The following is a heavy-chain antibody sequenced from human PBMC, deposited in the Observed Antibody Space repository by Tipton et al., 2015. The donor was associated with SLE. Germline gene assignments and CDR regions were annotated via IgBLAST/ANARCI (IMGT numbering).Heavy chain of an antibody. D-gene: IGHD3-10*01. V-gene: IGHV4-61*01. CDR2: IYYTGNT. CDR1: GGSVSSDTNY. Sequence: TLSLTCTVSGGSVSSDTNYWSWIRQPPGKGLEWIGFIYYTGNTNYNPSLKSRVTISINTSKNQFSLKLSSVTAADTAVYYCARNSGGFDYWGQGTLVTFSS. J-gene: IGHJ4*02. CDR3: ARNSGGFDY.